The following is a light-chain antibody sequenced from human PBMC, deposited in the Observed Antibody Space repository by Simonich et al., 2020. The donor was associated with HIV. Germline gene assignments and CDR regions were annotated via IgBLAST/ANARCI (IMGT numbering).Light chain of an antibody. V-gene: IGKV1-9*01. CDR1: QGNRFY. J-gene: IGKJ2*01. CDR3: QQFNSFPYT. CDR2: AAS. Sequence: DIQMTQATSSLSASVGDRVTITYRASQGNRFYLAWYQQKPGQVPKLLINAASNLQSGVPSRFSCGGSGTHFTLTISSLQPEDFATYYCQQFNSFPYTFGLGTKLEIK.